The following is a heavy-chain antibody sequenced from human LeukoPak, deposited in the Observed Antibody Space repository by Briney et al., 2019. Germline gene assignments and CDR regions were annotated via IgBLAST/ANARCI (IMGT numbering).Heavy chain of an antibody. CDR2: ISSSSSYI. V-gene: IGHV3-21*01. Sequence: KTGGSLRLSCAASGFTFSSYSMNWVRQAPGKGLEWVSSISSSSSYIYYADSVKGRFTISRDNAKNSLYLQMNSLRAEDTAVYYCARHDPGYSYGYDYWGQGTLVAVSS. D-gene: IGHD5-18*01. CDR3: ARHDPGYSYGYDY. CDR1: GFTFSSYS. J-gene: IGHJ4*02.